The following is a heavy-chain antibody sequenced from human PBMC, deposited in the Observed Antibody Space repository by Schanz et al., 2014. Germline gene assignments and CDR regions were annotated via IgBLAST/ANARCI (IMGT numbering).Heavy chain of an antibody. Sequence: QVQLVESGGGVVQPGRSLRLSCAASGFTFSGYGMHWVRQAPGKGLEWVAIISYDGRHKNYADSVKGRFTISRDNSKNTLHLQMNSLRVEDTAVYYCARKTDSSGTGDYWGQGTLVTVSS. V-gene: IGHV3-30*03. J-gene: IGHJ4*02. CDR1: GFTFSGYG. D-gene: IGHD6-19*01. CDR3: ARKTDSSGTGDY. CDR2: ISYDGRHK.